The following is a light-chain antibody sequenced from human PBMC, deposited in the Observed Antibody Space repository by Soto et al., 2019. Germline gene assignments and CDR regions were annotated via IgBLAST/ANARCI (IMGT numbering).Light chain of an antibody. J-gene: IGLJ3*02. V-gene: IGLV2-8*01. CDR3: SSYAGSNNFVV. CDR1: SSDVGAYDY. CDR2: EVT. Sequence: QSALSQPPSVSGSPGQSVTISCTGTSSDVGAYDYVSWYQQYPGKAPKLMIYEVTKRPSGVPDRFSGSKSGNTASLTVSGLQAEDEADYYCSSYAGSNNFVVFGGGTKLTVL.